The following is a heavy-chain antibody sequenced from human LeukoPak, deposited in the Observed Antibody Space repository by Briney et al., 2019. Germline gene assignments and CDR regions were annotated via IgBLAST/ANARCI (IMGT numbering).Heavy chain of an antibody. J-gene: IGHJ1*01. D-gene: IGHD1-26*01. V-gene: IGHV4-59*01. CDR3: ARTSWSYHAEYFQH. Sequence: SETLSLTCTVSGGSISSYYWSWIRQPPGKGLEWIGYIYYSGSTNYNPSLKSRVTISVDTSKNQFSLKLSSVTAADTAVYYCARTSWSYHAEYFQHWGRGTLVTVSS. CDR2: IYYSGST. CDR1: GGSISSYY.